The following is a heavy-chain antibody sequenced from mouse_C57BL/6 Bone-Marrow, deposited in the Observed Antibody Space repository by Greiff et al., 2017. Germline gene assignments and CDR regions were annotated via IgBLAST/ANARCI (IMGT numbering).Heavy chain of an antibody. CDR1: GYTFTDYY. CDR2: INPNNGGT. D-gene: IGHD1-1*01. Sequence: EVQLQQSGPELVKPGASVKISCKASGYTFTDYYMNWVKQSHGKSLEWIGDINPNNGGTSYNQKFKGKATLTVDKSSSTAYMELRSLTSEDSAVYYVARSSYYYGSSSPFDYWGQGTTLTVSS. CDR3: ARSSYYYGSSSPFDY. V-gene: IGHV1-26*01. J-gene: IGHJ2*01.